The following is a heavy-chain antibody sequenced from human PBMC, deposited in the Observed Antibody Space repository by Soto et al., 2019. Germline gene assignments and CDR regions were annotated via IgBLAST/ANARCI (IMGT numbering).Heavy chain of an antibody. Sequence: QVQLVESGGGVVQPGRSLRLSCAASGFTFSSYGMHWVRQAPGKGLEWVAVISYDGSNKYYADSVKGRFTISRDNSKNTPYLQMNSLRAEDTAVYYCAKESYYDSTRYFDLWGRGTLVTVSS. CDR1: GFTFSSYG. J-gene: IGHJ2*01. D-gene: IGHD3-22*01. CDR2: ISYDGSNK. V-gene: IGHV3-30*18. CDR3: AKESYYDSTRYFDL.